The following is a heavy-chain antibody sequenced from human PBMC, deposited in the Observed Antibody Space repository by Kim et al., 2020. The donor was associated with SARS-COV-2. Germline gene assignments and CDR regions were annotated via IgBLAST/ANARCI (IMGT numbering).Heavy chain of an antibody. CDR1: GFTFSSYG. D-gene: IGHD6-13*01. CDR2: IWYDGSNK. J-gene: IGHJ4*02. CDR3: ARDPWGSKDYFDY. Sequence: GGSLRLSCAASGFTFSSYGMHWVRQAPGKGLEWVAVIWYDGSNKYYADSVKGRFTISRDNSKNTLYLQMNSLRAEDTAVYYCARDPWGSKDYFDYWGQGTLVTVSS. V-gene: IGHV3-33*01.